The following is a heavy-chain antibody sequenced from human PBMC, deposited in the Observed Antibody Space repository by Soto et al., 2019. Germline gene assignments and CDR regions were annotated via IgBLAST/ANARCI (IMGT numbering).Heavy chain of an antibody. CDR3: ARGGYYDGSGSRNYYYYGMNV. CDR1: GYTFASCG. Sequence: SVKVSWKASGYTFASCGIDWVRQAPGQGLEWLGWISAYDGNTKYAQILQGRVSLTTDTSTNTAYMELRSLRSDDTAMYFCARGGYYDGSGSRNYYYYGMNVWGQGTTVTVSS. V-gene: IGHV1-18*01. J-gene: IGHJ6*02. CDR2: ISAYDGNT. D-gene: IGHD3-22*01.